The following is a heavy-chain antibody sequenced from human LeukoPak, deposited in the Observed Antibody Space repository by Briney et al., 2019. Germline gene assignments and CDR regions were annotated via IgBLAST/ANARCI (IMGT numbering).Heavy chain of an antibody. Sequence: GGSLRLPCAASGFSVSNNYVSWVRQAPGKGLEWISAVYSGGDTYYIESVKGRFTISRDNSKNTIHLQMNGLTPEDTAMYYCARDSTGASVWGKGTTVTVSS. CDR3: ARDSTGASV. V-gene: IGHV3-53*01. D-gene: IGHD1-14*01. J-gene: IGHJ6*04. CDR2: VYSGGDT. CDR1: GFSVSNNY.